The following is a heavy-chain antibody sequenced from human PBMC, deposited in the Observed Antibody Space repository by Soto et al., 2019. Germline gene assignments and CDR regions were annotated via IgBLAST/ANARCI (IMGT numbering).Heavy chain of an antibody. CDR3: ARWELPTMHAFDI. D-gene: IGHD1-26*01. CDR2: INHSGST. J-gene: IGHJ3*02. V-gene: IGHV4-34*01. CDR1: GGSFSGYY. Sequence: RSLTCAVYGGSFSGYYWSWIRQPPGKGLEWIGEINHSGSTNYNPSLKSRVTISVDTSKNQFSLKLSSVTAADTAVYYCARWELPTMHAFDIWGQGTMVNVSS.